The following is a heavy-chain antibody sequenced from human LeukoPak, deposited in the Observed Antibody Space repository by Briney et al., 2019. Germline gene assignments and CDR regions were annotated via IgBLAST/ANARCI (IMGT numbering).Heavy chain of an antibody. J-gene: IGHJ4*02. Sequence: ASVKVSCKASGYTFTGYYMHWVRQAPGQGLEWMGWINPNSGGTNYAQKFQGRVTMARDTSIATAYMELSRLRSDDTAVYYCARDQGEMATIPDYWGQGTLVTVSS. D-gene: IGHD5-24*01. V-gene: IGHV1-2*02. CDR1: GYTFTGYY. CDR2: INPNSGGT. CDR3: ARDQGEMATIPDY.